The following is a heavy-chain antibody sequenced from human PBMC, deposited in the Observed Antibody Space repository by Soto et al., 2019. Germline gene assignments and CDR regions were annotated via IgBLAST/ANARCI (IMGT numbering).Heavy chain of an antibody. Sequence: QVQLVQSGAEVKKPGSSVKVSCKASGGSLSSHSVTWVRQAPGQGLEWMGRIIPFAGMVNYAQKFQDRVTFTADRSPNTVYMELSRLTPEDTAVYYCTRKECTNGVCYSASWGQGTLVTVSS. CDR1: GGSLSSHS. CDR3: TRKECTNGVCYSAS. CDR2: IIPFAGMV. V-gene: IGHV1-69*02. J-gene: IGHJ5*02. D-gene: IGHD2-8*01.